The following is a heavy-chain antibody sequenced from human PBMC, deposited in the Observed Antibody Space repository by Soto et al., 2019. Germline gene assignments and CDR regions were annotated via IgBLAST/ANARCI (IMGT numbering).Heavy chain of an antibody. V-gene: IGHV3-33*01. CDR1: GFTFSSYG. J-gene: IGHJ4*02. CDR2: IWYDGSNK. CDR3: ARDLTYYYDSSGYYYDY. D-gene: IGHD3-22*01. Sequence: QVQLVESGGGVVQPGRSLRLSCGASGFTFSSYGMHWVRQDPGKGLEWVAVIWYDGSNKYYADSVKGRFTISRDNSKNTLYLQMNSLRAEDTAVYYCARDLTYYYDSSGYYYDYWGQGTLVTVSS.